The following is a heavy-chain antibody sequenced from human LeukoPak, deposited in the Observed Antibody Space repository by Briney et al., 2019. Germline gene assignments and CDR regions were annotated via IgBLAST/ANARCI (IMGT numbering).Heavy chain of an antibody. J-gene: IGHJ3*01. Sequence: SETLSLTCTVSGGSITSYHWGCIRQPPRKGLELMGCIHYSGGTNYNPSLRSRLTISIDSSKNQFSLTLNSATAADTAVYYCARLGTTFDAFDLWGQGTMITVSS. V-gene: IGHV4-59*13. D-gene: IGHD2/OR15-2a*01. CDR2: IHYSGGT. CDR3: ARLGTTFDAFDL. CDR1: GGSITSYH.